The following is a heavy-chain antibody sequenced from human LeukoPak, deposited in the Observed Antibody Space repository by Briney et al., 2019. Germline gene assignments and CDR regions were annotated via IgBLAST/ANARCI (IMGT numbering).Heavy chain of an antibody. CDR1: RGTFSSYA. J-gene: IGHJ1*01. V-gene: IGHV1-69*06. CDR3: ARYGDYEYFQH. CDR2: IIPIFGTA. Sequence: ASVKVSCKTSRGTFSSYAISAVRQAPGQGREWMGGIIPIFGTANYAQKFQGRVTITADKSTSTAYVELSSLRSEDTAVYYCARYGDYEYFQHWGQGTLVTVSS. D-gene: IGHD4-17*01.